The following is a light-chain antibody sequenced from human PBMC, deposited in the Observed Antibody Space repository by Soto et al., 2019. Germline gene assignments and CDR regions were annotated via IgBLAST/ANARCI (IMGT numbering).Light chain of an antibody. CDR1: SSNIGRNY. CDR3: AAWDDSLNGWV. Sequence: QSALTQPPSASGTPGQRVTISCFGSSSNIGRNYIHWYQQLTGAAPTLLIYRTNQRPSEVPDRFSASKSGTSGSLAISDLRAEDEADYYCAAWDDSLNGWVFGGGTQLTVL. J-gene: IGLJ3*02. CDR2: RTN. V-gene: IGLV1-47*01.